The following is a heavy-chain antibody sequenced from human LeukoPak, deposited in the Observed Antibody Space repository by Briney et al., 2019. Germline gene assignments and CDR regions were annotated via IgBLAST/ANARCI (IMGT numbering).Heavy chain of an antibody. CDR3: AKALVRAGYYYGMVV. CDR2: ISWNSGSI. V-gene: IGHV3-9*01. CDR1: GFTFDDYA. Sequence: GRSLRLSCAASGFTFDDYAMHWVRQAPGKGLEWVSGISWNSGSIGYADSVKGRFTISRDNAKNSLYLQMNSLRAEDTALYYCAKALVRAGYYYGMVVWGQGTTVTVSS. J-gene: IGHJ6*02. D-gene: IGHD6-13*01.